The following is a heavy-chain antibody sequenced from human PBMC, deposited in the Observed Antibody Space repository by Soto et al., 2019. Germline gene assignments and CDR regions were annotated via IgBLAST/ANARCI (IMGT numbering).Heavy chain of an antibody. CDR2: IGTAGDP. CDR1: GFTFSNYD. Sequence: EVQLVESGGGWVQPGGSLRLSCAASGFTFSNYDMHWVRQDTGKGLEWVSAIGTAGDPHYPGSVKGPFTISRDNGRKSWHLQMNSLRAGDTAVYYCAKEDLEYQLLPGWFDPWGQGTLVTVSS. CDR3: AKEDLEYQLLPGWFDP. V-gene: IGHV3-13*05. J-gene: IGHJ5*02. D-gene: IGHD2-2*01.